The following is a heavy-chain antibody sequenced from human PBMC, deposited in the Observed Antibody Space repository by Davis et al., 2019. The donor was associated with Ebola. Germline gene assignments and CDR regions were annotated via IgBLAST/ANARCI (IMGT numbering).Heavy chain of an antibody. Sequence: PGGSLRLSCVASGFKFDDYAMHWVRQAPGKGLEWVAGISWKSDKIGYSDSVKGRFTITRDTATNSVYLQMNSLGPEDTATYYCVRDHLATVMVRGVDIHYLDYWGQGILVSVSS. D-gene: IGHD3-10*01. CDR2: ISWKSDKI. CDR3: VRDHLATVMVRGVDIHYLDY. CDR1: GFKFDDYA. V-gene: IGHV3-9*01. J-gene: IGHJ4*02.